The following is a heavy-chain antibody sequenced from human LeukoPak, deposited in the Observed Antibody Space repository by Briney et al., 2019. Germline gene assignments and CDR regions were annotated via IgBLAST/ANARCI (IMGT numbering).Heavy chain of an antibody. J-gene: IGHJ5*02. CDR3: AKGYCSRPSCRRGASWRFDP. CDR2: IRYDGSNK. V-gene: IGHV3-30*02. D-gene: IGHD2-2*01. Sequence: GGYLRLSCAASGFTFSSYGMHWVRQAPGKGLEWVAFIRYDGSNKYYADSVKGRFTISRDNSKNTLYLQMNSLRAEDTAVYYCAKGYCSRPSCRRGASWRFDPWGQGTLVTVSS. CDR1: GFTFSSYG.